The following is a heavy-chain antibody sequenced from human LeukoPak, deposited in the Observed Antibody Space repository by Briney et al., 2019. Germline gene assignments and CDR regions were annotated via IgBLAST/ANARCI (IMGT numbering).Heavy chain of an antibody. J-gene: IGHJ4*02. CDR1: GFTFSRYA. V-gene: IGHV3-23*01. CDR2: ISGTGGGT. D-gene: IGHD1-1*01. CDR3: ATPPDSGFDY. Sequence: GGSLRPSCAASGFTFSRYALTWVRQAPGKGLEWVSAISGTGGGTYYADSVKGRFTISRDNSKNTLHLQMNSLRADDTAVYYCATPPDSGFDYWGQGTLVTVSS.